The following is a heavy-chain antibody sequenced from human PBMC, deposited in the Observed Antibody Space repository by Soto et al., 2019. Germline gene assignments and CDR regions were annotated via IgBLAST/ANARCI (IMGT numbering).Heavy chain of an antibody. V-gene: IGHV1-18*01. CDR2: ISAYNGHT. D-gene: IGHD3-9*01. J-gene: IGHJ6*02. CDR1: GYTFTSYG. CDR3: ARDADILTGYYVLYYYYGMDV. Sequence: ASVKVSCKASGYTFTSYGISWVRQAPGQGLEWMGWISAYNGHTNYAQKLQGRVTMTTDTSTSTAYMELRSLRSDDTAVYYCARDADILTGYYVLYYYYGMDVWG.